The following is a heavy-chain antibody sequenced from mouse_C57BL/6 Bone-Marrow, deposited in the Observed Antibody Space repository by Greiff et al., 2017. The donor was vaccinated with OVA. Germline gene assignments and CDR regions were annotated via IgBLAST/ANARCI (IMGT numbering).Heavy chain of an antibody. Sequence: VESGGGLVKPGGSLKLSCAASGFTFSDYGMHWVRQAPEKGLEWVAYISSGSSTIYYADTVKGRFTISRDNAKNTLFLQMTSLRSEDTAMYYCANYGSSYVDFAYWGQGTLVTVSA. V-gene: IGHV5-17*01. J-gene: IGHJ3*01. CDR1: GFTFSDYG. D-gene: IGHD1-1*01. CDR3: ANYGSSYVDFAY. CDR2: ISSGSSTI.